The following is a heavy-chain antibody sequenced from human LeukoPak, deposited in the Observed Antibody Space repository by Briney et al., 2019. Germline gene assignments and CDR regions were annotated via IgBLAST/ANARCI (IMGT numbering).Heavy chain of an antibody. CDR2: ISYDGSNK. J-gene: IGHJ6*02. V-gene: IGHV3-30*03. CDR1: GFTFSSYG. D-gene: IGHD1-1*01. Sequence: PGGSLRLSCAASGFTFSSYGMHWVRQAPGKGLEWVAVISYDGSNKYYADSVKGRFTISRDNSKNTLYLQMNSLRAEDTAVYYCARVSTLAVLDVWGQGTTVTVSS. CDR3: ARVSTLAVLDV.